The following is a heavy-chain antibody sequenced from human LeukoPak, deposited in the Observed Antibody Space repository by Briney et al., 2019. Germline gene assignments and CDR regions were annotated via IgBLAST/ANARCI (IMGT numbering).Heavy chain of an antibody. J-gene: IGHJ4*02. CDR2: IRQDGSEK. CDR1: GFTFSSYW. D-gene: IGHD7-27*01. V-gene: IGHV3-7*01. CDR3: ARPHWGFDS. Sequence: GGSLRLSCAASGFTFSSYWMSWVRQAPGKGLERVASIRQDGSEKHYVDSVKGRFTISRDNAKNSLSLEMNSLRAEDTALYYCARPHWGFDSWGQGTLVTVSS.